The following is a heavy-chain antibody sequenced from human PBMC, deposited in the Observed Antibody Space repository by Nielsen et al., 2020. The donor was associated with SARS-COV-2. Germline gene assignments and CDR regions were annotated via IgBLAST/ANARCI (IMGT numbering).Heavy chain of an antibody. J-gene: IGHJ4*02. CDR1: GFTFSSYD. Sequence: GESLKISCAASGFTFSSYDMHWVRQATGKGLEWVSAIGTAGDTYYPGSVKGRFTISRENAKNSLYLQMNSLRAGDTAVYYCARDLWFGELFDYWGQGTLVTVSS. CDR2: IGTAGDT. CDR3: ARDLWFGELFDY. V-gene: IGHV3-13*04. D-gene: IGHD3-10*01.